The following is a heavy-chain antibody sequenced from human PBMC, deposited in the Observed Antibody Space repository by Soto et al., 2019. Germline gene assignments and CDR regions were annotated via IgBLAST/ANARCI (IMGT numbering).Heavy chain of an antibody. J-gene: IGHJ3*02. Sequence: QVHLVQTAAQVKRPGASVNISCKASGYMFTRYYIHWVRQAPGQGLQWMGMINPSGGRTKYAQLFQGRVTMTADPSTNTAHMELSSLRPDDTAVLYCARGESCGGLCYSGHPDAFDNGGQETVGTVSS. CDR3: ARGESCGGLCYSGHPDAFDN. D-gene: IGHD2-21*01. CDR1: GYMFTRYY. V-gene: IGHV1-46*01. CDR2: INPSGGRT.